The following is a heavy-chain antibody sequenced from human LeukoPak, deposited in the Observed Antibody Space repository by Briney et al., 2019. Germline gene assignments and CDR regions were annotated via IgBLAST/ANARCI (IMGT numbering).Heavy chain of an antibody. D-gene: IGHD2-2*02. CDR3: ARDFMYCSSTSCYSYYCMDV. Sequence: ASVKVSCKASGYTFTSYGISWVRQAPGQGLEWMGWISAYNGNTNYAQKLQGRVTMTTDTSTSTAYMELRSLRSDDTAVYYCARDFMYCSSTSCYSYYCMDVWGKGTTVTVSS. J-gene: IGHJ6*03. CDR1: GYTFTSYG. V-gene: IGHV1-18*01. CDR2: ISAYNGNT.